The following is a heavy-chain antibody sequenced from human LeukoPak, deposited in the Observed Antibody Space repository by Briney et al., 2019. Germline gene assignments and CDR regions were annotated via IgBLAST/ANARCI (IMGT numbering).Heavy chain of an antibody. CDR1: GFTFSSSG. Sequence: PGGSLRLSCAASGFTFSSSGMHWVRQTPAKGLEWVAVIWYDGSNKYYADSVKGRFTISRDNSKNTLYLQINSLRAEDTAVYYCARDRVPSYYFDYWGQGTLVTVSS. D-gene: IGHD6-6*01. J-gene: IGHJ4*02. CDR2: IWYDGSNK. CDR3: ARDRVPSYYFDY. V-gene: IGHV3-33*01.